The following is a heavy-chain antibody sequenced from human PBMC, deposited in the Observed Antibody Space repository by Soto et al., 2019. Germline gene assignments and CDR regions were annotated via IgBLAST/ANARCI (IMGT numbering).Heavy chain of an antibody. CDR2: ISHDGSNQ. V-gene: IGHV3-30*18. J-gene: IGHJ4*02. CDR3: AKDSSAAFDY. CDR1: GFNLRTSG. Sequence: VQLVESGGGVVQPGGSLRLSCVASGFNLRTSGMHWVRQDPSKGLEWVAVISHDGSNQFYAESVKGRFTISRDNSKNMLYLQTNRLRAHDSAVYFCAKDSSAAFDYWGQGTVVTVSS. D-gene: IGHD6-25*01.